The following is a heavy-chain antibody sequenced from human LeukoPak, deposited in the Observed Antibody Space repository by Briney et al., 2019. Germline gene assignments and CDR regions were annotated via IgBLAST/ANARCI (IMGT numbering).Heavy chain of an antibody. D-gene: IGHD4-17*01. J-gene: IGHJ3*01. Sequence: GGSLRLTCRGSGFAFGNYGMTWVRQAPGKGLEWVPAITGSGEGTRYTDAVTGRFTISRDNSRNTLFLQMDSLRADDTAVYYCAKDPNGDYLGAFDFWGPGTLVTVSS. V-gene: IGHV3-23*01. CDR1: GFAFGNYG. CDR3: AKDPNGDYLGAFDF. CDR2: ITGSGEGT.